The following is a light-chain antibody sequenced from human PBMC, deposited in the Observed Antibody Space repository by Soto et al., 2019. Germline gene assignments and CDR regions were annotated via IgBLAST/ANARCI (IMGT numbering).Light chain of an antibody. Sequence: EIVLTQSPGTLSLSPGERATLSCRASQSVSSSYLAWYQQKPGQAPRLLIYGASSRATGIPDRFSGSGSVTDFTLTISRLEPEDFAVYYCQQYGSSPPMTFGQGTKVQTK. CDR2: GAS. J-gene: IGKJ1*01. CDR1: QSVSSSY. V-gene: IGKV3-20*01. CDR3: QQYGSSPPMT.